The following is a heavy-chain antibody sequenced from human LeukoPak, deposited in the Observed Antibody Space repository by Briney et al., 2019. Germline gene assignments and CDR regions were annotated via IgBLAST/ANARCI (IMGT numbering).Heavy chain of an antibody. Sequence: RESGPALVKPTQTLTLTCTFSGFSHTTGGLCVTWVRQPPGKALEWLARIDSDDDKYYSTSLEARLTISKDTSKNQVVLTMTSMDPVDTATYYCARMWGYNWNYIDYWGQGSLVTVSS. D-gene: IGHD1-20*01. CDR2: IDSDDDK. CDR3: ARMWGYNWNYIDY. J-gene: IGHJ4*02. CDR1: GFSHTTGGLC. V-gene: IGHV2-70*11.